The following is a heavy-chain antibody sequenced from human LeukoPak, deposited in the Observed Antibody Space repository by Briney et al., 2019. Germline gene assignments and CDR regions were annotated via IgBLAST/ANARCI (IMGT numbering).Heavy chain of an antibody. V-gene: IGHV3-15*01. CDR3: TTDGRGPD. Sequence: PGGSLRLSCAASGFSSSNVWMSWVRQAPGKGLEWVGRITSKSAGGTTDYAAPVKGRFTISRDDSKNTLYLQMNSLKTEDTAVYYCTTDGRGPDWGQGTLVTVSS. J-gene: IGHJ4*02. D-gene: IGHD5-12*01. CDR1: GFSSSNVW. CDR2: ITSKSAGGTT.